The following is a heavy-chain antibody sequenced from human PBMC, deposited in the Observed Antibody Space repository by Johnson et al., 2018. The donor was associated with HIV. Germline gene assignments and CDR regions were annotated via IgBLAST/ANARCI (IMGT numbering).Heavy chain of an antibody. J-gene: IGHJ3*02. CDR2: ISWNSGSI. CDR3: AKDVNTYGVGGDDAFDM. D-gene: IGHD5-18*01. Sequence: VQLVESGGGLVKPGGSLRLSCAASGFTFDEYAMHWVRQAPGKGLEWVSGISWNSGSIGYADSVKGRFTISRDNAKNSLYLQMNSLRVEDTALYYCAKDVNTYGVGGDDAFDMWGQGTMVTVSS. V-gene: IGHV3-9*01. CDR1: GFTFDEYA.